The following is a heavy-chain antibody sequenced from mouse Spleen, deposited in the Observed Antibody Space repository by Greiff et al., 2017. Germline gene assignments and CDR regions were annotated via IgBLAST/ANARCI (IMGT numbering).Heavy chain of an antibody. CDR2: IDPETGGT. D-gene: IGHD1-1*01. J-gene: IGHJ2*01. Sequence: QVQLQQSGAELVRPGASVTLSCKASGYTFTDYEMHWVKQTPVHGLEWIGAIDPETGGTAYNQKFKGKAILTADKSSSTAYMELRSLTSEDSAVYYCTGPSYYGTSDYWGQGTTLTVSS. V-gene: IGHV1-15*01. CDR3: TGPSYYGTSDY. CDR1: GYTFTDYE.